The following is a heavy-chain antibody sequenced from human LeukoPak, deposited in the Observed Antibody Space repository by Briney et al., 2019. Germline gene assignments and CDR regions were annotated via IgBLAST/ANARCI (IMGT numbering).Heavy chain of an antibody. CDR1: GFTFSSYA. D-gene: IGHD2-8*02. CDR3: ARDLVVPPRSGNWFDP. CDR2: ISYDGSNT. Sequence: GGSLRLSCAASGFTFSSYAMHWVRQAPGKGLEWVAVISYDGSNTYYADSVKGRFTISRDNSKNTLYLQMNSLRAEDTAVYYCARDLVVPPRSGNWFDPWGQGTLVTVSS. V-gene: IGHV3-30-3*01. J-gene: IGHJ5*02.